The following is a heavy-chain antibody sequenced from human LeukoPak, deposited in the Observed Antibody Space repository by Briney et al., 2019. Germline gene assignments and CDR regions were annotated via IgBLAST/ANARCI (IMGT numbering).Heavy chain of an antibody. D-gene: IGHD3-22*01. CDR1: GFTFSSYA. CDR2: ISVSGGTT. V-gene: IGHV3-23*01. J-gene: IGHJ4*02. CDR3: AKEKYYYDPSVYYPGDFVDY. Sequence: PGGSLRLSCAASGFTFSSYAMNWVRQAPGKGLEWVSTISVSGGTTYYADSVEGRFTISRDNSKNMVYLQMNSLRAEDTAVYYCAKEKYYYDPSVYYPGDFVDYWGQGNLVTVS.